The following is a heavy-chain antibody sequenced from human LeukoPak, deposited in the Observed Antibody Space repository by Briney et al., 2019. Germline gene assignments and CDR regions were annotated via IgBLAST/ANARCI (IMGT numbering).Heavy chain of an antibody. D-gene: IGHD6-25*01. CDR1: GFTFSSYA. V-gene: IGHV3-23*01. CDR2: LSDSGGST. J-gene: IGHJ2*01. Sequence: PGGSLRLSCAASGFTFSSYAMSWVRQAPGKGLEWVSALSDSGGSTYYADSVKGRFTISRDNSKNTLYLQMNSLRVEDSAVYYCARDSASIAAAVYWFFDLWGRGTLVTVSS. CDR3: ARDSASIAAAVYWFFDL.